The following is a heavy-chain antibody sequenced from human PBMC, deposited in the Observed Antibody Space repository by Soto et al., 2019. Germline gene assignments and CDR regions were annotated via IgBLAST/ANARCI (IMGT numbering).Heavy chain of an antibody. Sequence: HVKVAQSGAEVKRPGASVKVSCWASGYPFTNFYIHWVRQAPGQGLEWMGIINPSGGSTAYAQKFLGRVTMTRDTSPSTVYMEVSSLRSDDTAVYYCARADYYGSSGYHVAYWGQGTLVTVSS. CDR3: ARADYYGSSGYHVAY. CDR2: INPSGGST. J-gene: IGHJ4*02. D-gene: IGHD3-22*01. CDR1: GYPFTNFY. V-gene: IGHV1-46*01.